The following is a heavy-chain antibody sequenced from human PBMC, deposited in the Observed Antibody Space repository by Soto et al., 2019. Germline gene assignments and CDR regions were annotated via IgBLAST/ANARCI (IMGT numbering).Heavy chain of an antibody. Sequence: SETLSLTCTVSGGSISSYYWSWIRQPPGKGLEWIGYIYYSGSTNYNPSLKSRVTISVDTSKNQFSLKLSSVTAADTAVYYCARDSGYDSAFDYWGQGTLVTVSS. J-gene: IGHJ4*02. D-gene: IGHD5-12*01. CDR3: ARDSGYDSAFDY. CDR2: IYYSGST. V-gene: IGHV4-59*01. CDR1: GGSISSYY.